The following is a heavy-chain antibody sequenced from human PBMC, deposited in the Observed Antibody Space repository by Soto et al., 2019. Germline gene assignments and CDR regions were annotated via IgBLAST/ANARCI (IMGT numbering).Heavy chain of an antibody. CDR2: ISAYNGNT. Sequence: GASVKVSCEASGYTFTSYGISWVRQAPGQGLEWMGWISAYNGNTNYAQKLQGRVTMTTDTSTSTAYMELRSLRSDDTAVCHCARDSLQYYGSGSYSNYYGMDVWGQGTTVTVSS. J-gene: IGHJ6*02. CDR1: GYTFTSYG. V-gene: IGHV1-18*01. D-gene: IGHD3-10*01. CDR3: ARDSLQYYGSGSYSNYYGMDV.